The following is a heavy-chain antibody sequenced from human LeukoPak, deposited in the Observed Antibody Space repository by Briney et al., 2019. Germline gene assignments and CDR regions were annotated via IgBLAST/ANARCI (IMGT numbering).Heavy chain of an antibody. V-gene: IGHV4-34*01. J-gene: IGHJ4*02. CDR2: INHSGST. D-gene: IGHD6-13*01. Sequence: SETLSLTCAVYGGSFSGYYWSWIRQPPGKGLEWIGEINHSGSTNYNPSLKSRVTISVDTSKNQFSLKLSSVTAADTAVYYCARGHPNPGIAAAGTSSYFDYWGQGTLVTVSS. CDR3: ARGHPNPGIAAAGTSSYFDY. CDR1: GGSFSGYY.